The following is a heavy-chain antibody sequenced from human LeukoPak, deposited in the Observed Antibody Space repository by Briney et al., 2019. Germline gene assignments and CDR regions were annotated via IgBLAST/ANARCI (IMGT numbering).Heavy chain of an antibody. CDR3: AKEAVVAPALDV. CDR1: GFLFSSFG. CDR2: IHHDGITK. Sequence: PGGSLRLSCAASGFLFSSFGMHWVRQAPGKGLEWVAFIHHDGITKFYGDSVRGRFTISRDNSRNTLYVQMDSLRNDDTAVYYCAKEAVVAPALDVWAHGVLVSVSS. V-gene: IGHV3-30*02. J-gene: IGHJ4*01. D-gene: IGHD5-12*01.